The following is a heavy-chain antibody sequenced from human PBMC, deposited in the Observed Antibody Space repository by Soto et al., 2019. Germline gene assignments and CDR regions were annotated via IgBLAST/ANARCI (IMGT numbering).Heavy chain of an antibody. Sequence: SETLCLTCTVSGGSISSYYWSWIRQPAGKGLEWIGRIYTSGSTNYNPSLKSRVTMSVDTSKNQFSLKLSSVTAADTAVYYCARDQARGYQLLLAVRGPENWFDPWGQGTLVTVS. CDR3: ARDQARGYQLLLAVRGPENWFDP. V-gene: IGHV4-4*07. CDR2: IYTSGST. D-gene: IGHD2-2*01. J-gene: IGHJ5*02. CDR1: GGSISSYY.